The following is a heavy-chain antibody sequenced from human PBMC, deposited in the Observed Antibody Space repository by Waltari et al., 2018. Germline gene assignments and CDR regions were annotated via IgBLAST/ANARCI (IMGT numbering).Heavy chain of an antibody. CDR2: IYTSGST. CDR3: ARDYYDSSGYYYGTYFDY. CDR1: GASISSGSYY. J-gene: IGHJ4*02. V-gene: IGHV4-61*02. Sequence: QVQLQESGPGLVKPSQTLSLTCTVSGASISSGSYYWSWIRPPAGQGLEWIGRIYTSGSTHYNPSLKSRVTISVDTSKNQFSLKLSSVTAADTAVYYCARDYYDSSGYYYGTYFDYWGQGTQVTVSS. D-gene: IGHD3-22*01.